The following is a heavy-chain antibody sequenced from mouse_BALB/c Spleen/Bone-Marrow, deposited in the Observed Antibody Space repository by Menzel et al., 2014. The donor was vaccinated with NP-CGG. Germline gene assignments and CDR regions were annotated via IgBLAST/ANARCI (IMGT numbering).Heavy chain of an antibody. CDR2: ISCGSSTI. J-gene: IGHJ3*01. D-gene: IGHD1-1*02. CDR3: ARGGSYAWFAY. Sequence: EVQLVESGGGLVQPGGSRKLSCAASGFTFSSFGMHWVRQAPEKGLEWVAYISCGSSTIYYADTVKGRFTISRDNPKNTLFLQMTSLRSEDTAMYYCARGGSYAWFAYWGQGTLVTVSA. CDR1: GFTFSSFG. V-gene: IGHV5-17*02.